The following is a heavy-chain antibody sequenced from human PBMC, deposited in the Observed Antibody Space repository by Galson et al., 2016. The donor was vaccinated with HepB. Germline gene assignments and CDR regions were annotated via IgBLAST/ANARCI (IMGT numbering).Heavy chain of an antibody. D-gene: IGHD6-6*01. Sequence: SLRLSCAASGFTFSSYSMNWVRQAPGKGLEWVSSISRTSSYIYYADSVKGRFTISRDTAENSLYLQMNSLRAEDTAVYYCARDWAYSSSFDHWGQGALVTVSS. CDR2: ISRTSSYI. CDR1: GFTFSSYS. J-gene: IGHJ4*02. V-gene: IGHV3-21*01. CDR3: ARDWAYSSSFDH.